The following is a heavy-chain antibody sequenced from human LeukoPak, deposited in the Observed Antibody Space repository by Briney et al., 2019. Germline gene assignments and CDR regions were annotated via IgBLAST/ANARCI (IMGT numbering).Heavy chain of an antibody. D-gene: IGHD5-18*01. CDR1: GGSISSGGYY. Sequence: SQTLSLTCTVSGGSISSGGYYWSWIRQHPGKGLEWIGYIYYSGSTYYNPSLKSRATISVDTSKNQFSLKLSSVTAADTAVYYCAREAMVLNRSFDYWGQGTLVTVSS. V-gene: IGHV4-31*03. J-gene: IGHJ4*02. CDR3: AREAMVLNRSFDY. CDR2: IYYSGST.